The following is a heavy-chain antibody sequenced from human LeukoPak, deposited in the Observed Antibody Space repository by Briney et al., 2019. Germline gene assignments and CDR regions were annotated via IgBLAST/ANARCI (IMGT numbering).Heavy chain of an antibody. CDR2: IYYTGTT. D-gene: IGHD6-13*01. CDR3: ARRAAAHSSFDY. V-gene: IGHV4-39*01. Sequence: SETLSLTCTVSGGSISSSSYYRGWIRQPPGKGLEWIGSIYYTGTTYYNPSLKSRVTISVDTSKNQFSLEVSSLTAADTAVYCCARRAAAHSSFDYWGQGTLVTVSS. CDR1: GGSISSSSYY. J-gene: IGHJ4*02.